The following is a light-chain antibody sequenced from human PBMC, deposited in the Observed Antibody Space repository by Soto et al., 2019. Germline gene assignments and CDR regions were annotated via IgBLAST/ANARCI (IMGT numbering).Light chain of an antibody. V-gene: IGKV1-16*01. Sequence: DIQLTQSPSSLSVSVGDRVTITCRASQDSGSSLGWLQQKPGKAPKSLIYAASTLQVGGPSSFSSSRSGTDFTLTISSIKPEDFETYECHQYNRYPRTFGQGTKVEIK. CDR2: AAS. CDR3: HQYNRYPRT. J-gene: IGKJ1*01. CDR1: QDSGSS.